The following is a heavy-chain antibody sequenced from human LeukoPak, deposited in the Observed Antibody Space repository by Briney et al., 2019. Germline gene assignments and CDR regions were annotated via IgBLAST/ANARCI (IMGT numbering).Heavy chain of an antibody. CDR1: GFTFSSYA. CDR3: ARDQSDYDFGSGTVDY. V-gene: IGHV3-30-3*01. CDR2: ISYDGSNK. J-gene: IGHJ4*02. D-gene: IGHD3-3*01. Sequence: GGSLRLSCAASGFTFSSYAMHWVRQAPGKGLEWVAVISYDGSNKYYADSVKGRFTISRDNSKNTLYLQMNSLRAEDTAVYYCARDQSDYDFGSGTVDYWGQGTLVTVSS.